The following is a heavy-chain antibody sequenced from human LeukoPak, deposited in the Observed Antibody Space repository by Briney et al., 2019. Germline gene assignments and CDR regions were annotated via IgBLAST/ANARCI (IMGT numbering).Heavy chain of an antibody. CDR2: IYYSGST. Sequence: PSETLSLTCTVSGGSISSYYWSWVRQPPGKGLEWIGYIYYSGSTNYNPSLKSRVTISVDTSKNPFSLKLSSVTAADTAVYYCAGGTLYGVVTPLQYWGQGTPVTVSP. D-gene: IGHD3-3*01. CDR1: GGSISSYY. J-gene: IGHJ4*02. V-gene: IGHV4-59*01. CDR3: AGGTLYGVVTPLQY.